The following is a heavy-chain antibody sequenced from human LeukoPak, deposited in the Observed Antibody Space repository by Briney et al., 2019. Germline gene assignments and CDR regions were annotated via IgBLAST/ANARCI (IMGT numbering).Heavy chain of an antibody. Sequence: SVKVSCKASGGTFSSYAISWVRQAPGQGLEWMGRIIPIFGTANYAQEFQGRVTITTDESTSTAYMELSSLRSEDTAVYYCARGGRIAARTHDAFDIWGQGTMVTVSS. V-gene: IGHV1-69*05. J-gene: IGHJ3*02. CDR1: GGTFSSYA. CDR2: IIPIFGTA. CDR3: ARGGRIAARTHDAFDI. D-gene: IGHD6-6*01.